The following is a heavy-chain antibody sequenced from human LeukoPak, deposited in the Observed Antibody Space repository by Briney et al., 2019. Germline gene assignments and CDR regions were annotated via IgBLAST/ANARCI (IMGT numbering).Heavy chain of an antibody. V-gene: IGHV4-61*02. CDR2: IYTSGST. CDR3: ARDRDGYNFRFDY. Sequence: SETLSLTCTVSGGSISSGSYYWSWIRQPAGKGLEWIGRIYTSGSTNSNPSLKSRVTISLDTSKNQFSLRLNSVTAADTAVYYCARDRDGYNFRFDYWGQGTLVTVSS. J-gene: IGHJ4*02. CDR1: GGSISSGSYY. D-gene: IGHD5-24*01.